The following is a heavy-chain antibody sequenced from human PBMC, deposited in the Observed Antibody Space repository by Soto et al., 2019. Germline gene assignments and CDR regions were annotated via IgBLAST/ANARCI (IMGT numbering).Heavy chain of an antibody. Sequence: SETLSLTCTVSGGSISSDYWTWIRQPPGKGLEWIGYVYYSGSTKYNPSLKGRVTMSVDTSKSQFSLKLSSVTAADTAVYYCARAIVVVPAAGFDYWGQGTLVTVSS. J-gene: IGHJ4*02. V-gene: IGHV4-59*08. CDR3: ARAIVVVPAAGFDY. D-gene: IGHD2-2*01. CDR2: VYYSGST. CDR1: GGSISSDY.